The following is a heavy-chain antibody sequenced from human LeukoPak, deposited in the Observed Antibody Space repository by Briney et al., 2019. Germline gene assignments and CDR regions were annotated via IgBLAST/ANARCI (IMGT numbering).Heavy chain of an antibody. CDR3: ASLGYCSSTSCYE. D-gene: IGHD2-2*01. CDR2: IYYSGST. J-gene: IGHJ4*02. V-gene: IGHV4-39*01. Sequence: SETLSLTCTVSGGSISSSSYYWGWIRQPPGKGLEWIGSIYYSGSTYYNPSLKSRVTISVDKSKNQFSLKLSSVTAADTAVYYCASLGYCSSTSCYEWGQGTLVTVSS. CDR1: GGSISSSSYY.